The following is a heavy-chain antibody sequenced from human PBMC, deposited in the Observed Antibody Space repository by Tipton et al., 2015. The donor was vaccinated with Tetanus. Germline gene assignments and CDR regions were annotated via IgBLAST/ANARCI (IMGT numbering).Heavy chain of an antibody. CDR3: AREYRYSSSSFFDY. Sequence: LRLSCTVSGGSISSYYWSWIRQPPGKGLEWIGYIYYSGSTNYNPSLKSRVTISVDTSKNQFSLKLSSVTAADTAVYYCAREYRYSSSSFFDYWGQGTLVTVSS. D-gene: IGHD6-6*01. J-gene: IGHJ4*02. CDR2: IYYSGST. V-gene: IGHV4-59*01. CDR1: GGSISSYY.